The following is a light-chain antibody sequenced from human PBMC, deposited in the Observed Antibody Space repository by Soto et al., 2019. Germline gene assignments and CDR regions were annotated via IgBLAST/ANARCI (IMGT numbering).Light chain of an antibody. CDR3: QQFGDPPYT. V-gene: IGKV3-20*01. CDR1: QSVGNTN. Sequence: EVVVTQSPGTLSLSTGERATLSCRASQSVGNTNLAWYQQKSGQSPSLLIYDASSRDTGIPDRFSGSGSGTDFTLTVSRLESEDFAVYYCQQFGDPPYTFGQGTTLEI. J-gene: IGKJ2*01. CDR2: DAS.